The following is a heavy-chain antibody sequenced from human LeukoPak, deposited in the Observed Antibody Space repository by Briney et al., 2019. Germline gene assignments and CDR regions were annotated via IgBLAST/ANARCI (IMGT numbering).Heavy chain of an antibody. V-gene: IGHV4-61*01. CDR3: ARVSGYCSGGACYSRRHFDH. J-gene: IGHJ4*02. D-gene: IGHD2-15*01. CDR1: GGSISSGSYY. CDR2: IYDSGVT. Sequence: SETLSLTCTVSGGSISSGSYYWGWIRQPPGKGLEWIGHIYDSGVTNYNPALKSRVTISVDTSKNQFSLKLSSVTAADTAVYYCARVSGYCSGGACYSRRHFDHWGQGTLVTVSS.